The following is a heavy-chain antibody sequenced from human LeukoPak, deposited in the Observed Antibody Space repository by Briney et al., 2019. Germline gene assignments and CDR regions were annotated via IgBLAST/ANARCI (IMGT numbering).Heavy chain of an antibody. CDR3: ARPGYSGYDYGY. D-gene: IGHD5-12*01. Sequence: GGSLRLSCAASGFTFGTFGMSWVRQAPGKGLEWVSGINWNGGSTGYADSVKGRFTISRDNAKNSLYLQMNSLRAEDTALYYCARPGYSGYDYGYWGQGTLVTVSS. CDR2: INWNGGST. CDR1: GFTFGTFG. J-gene: IGHJ4*02. V-gene: IGHV3-20*04.